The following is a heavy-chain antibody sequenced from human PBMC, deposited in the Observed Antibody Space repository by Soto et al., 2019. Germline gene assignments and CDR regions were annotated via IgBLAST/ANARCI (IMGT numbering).Heavy chain of an antibody. CDR2: IYYRGNP. D-gene: IGHD5-18*01. CDR3: ASGHSYGHSRFFES. Sequence: QVQLQESGPGLVKPSQTLSLTCTVSGESISSDGFYWSWIRQHPEKGLECIGYIYYRGNPYYTPALKSRISMSVDMSKNQFSLKLSNVTAADTAVYFCASGHSYGHSRFFESWGQGTLVTVSS. V-gene: IGHV4-31*03. CDR1: GESISSDGFY. J-gene: IGHJ4*02.